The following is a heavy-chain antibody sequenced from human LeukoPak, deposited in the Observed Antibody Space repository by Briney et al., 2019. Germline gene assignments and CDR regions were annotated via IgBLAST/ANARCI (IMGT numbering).Heavy chain of an antibody. Sequence: GRSLRLSCAASGFTFSSYAMHWVRQAPGKGLEWVAVTSSDLNVKLYADSVKGRFTISRDNSRSTLYLQMNSLRPEDTAIYYCAREGYYGSGSPPSLYFDYWGQGTLVTVSS. J-gene: IGHJ4*02. CDR3: AREGYYGSGSPPSLYFDY. D-gene: IGHD3-10*01. V-gene: IGHV3-30-3*01. CDR2: TSSDLNVK. CDR1: GFTFSSYA.